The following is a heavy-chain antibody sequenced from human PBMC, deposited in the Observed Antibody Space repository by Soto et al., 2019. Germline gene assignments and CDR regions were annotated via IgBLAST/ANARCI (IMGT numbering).Heavy chain of an antibody. Sequence: GGSLRLSCAASGFTFSTYGMSWVRQSPGKGLEWVSAISGGGGHTYSADSVKCRFTISRDNSKSTLYLQRNSLSADDTAISYCATQSADILDGYYSTYYFYCWGHGTLVTVSS. CDR3: ATQSADILDGYYSTYYFYC. J-gene: IGHJ4*01. CDR2: ISGGGGHT. V-gene: IGHV3-23*01. CDR1: GFTFSTYG. D-gene: IGHD3-9*01.